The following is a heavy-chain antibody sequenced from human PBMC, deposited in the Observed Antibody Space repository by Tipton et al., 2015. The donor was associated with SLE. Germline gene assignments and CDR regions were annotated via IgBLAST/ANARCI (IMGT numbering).Heavy chain of an antibody. V-gene: IGHV3-23*01. Sequence: GSLRLSCAAPGFTFNTYAMSWVRQAPGKGLEWVSAISGSGGSTYYADSVKGRFTISRDNSKNTLYLQMNSLRAEDTAVYYCAKARYSSGWLVDYWGQGTLVTVSS. D-gene: IGHD6-19*01. CDR2: ISGSGGST. CDR1: GFTFNTYA. CDR3: AKARYSSGWLVDY. J-gene: IGHJ4*02.